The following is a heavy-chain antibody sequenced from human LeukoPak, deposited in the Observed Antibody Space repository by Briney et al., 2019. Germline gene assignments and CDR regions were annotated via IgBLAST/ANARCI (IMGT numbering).Heavy chain of an antibody. D-gene: IGHD2-2*01. Sequence: GGSLRLSCAASGFTFNNYPMTWVRQPPGKGLEGVSGISDSGGVTYYADSVKGRFAVSRDNSKNTLYLQMSSLRAEDTAVYYCAKRTKLSCSSTSCPLDYWGQGTLVTVSS. CDR3: AKRTKLSCSSTSCPLDY. CDR2: ISDSGGVT. CDR1: GFTFNNYP. J-gene: IGHJ4*02. V-gene: IGHV3-23*01.